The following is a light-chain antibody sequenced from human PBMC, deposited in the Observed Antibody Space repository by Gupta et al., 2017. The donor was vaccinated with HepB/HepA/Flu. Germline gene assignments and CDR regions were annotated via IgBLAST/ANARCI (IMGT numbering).Light chain of an antibody. CDR3: QSYDNSLSGVV. J-gene: IGLJ2*01. CDR2: GNK. V-gene: IGLV1-40*01. Sequence: QSVLTQPPPVSGPPAHTVTISCAGSSSNIGAEYDVHWYQQLPGTAPKLLIYGNKNRASGVPDRYSGSKSGTSASLAITRLQAEDEADYYCQSYDNSLSGVVFGGGTKVTVL. CDR1: SSNIGAEYD.